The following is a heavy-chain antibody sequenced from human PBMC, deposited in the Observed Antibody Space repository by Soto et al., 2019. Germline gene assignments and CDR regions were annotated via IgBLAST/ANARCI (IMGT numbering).Heavy chain of an antibody. V-gene: IGHV4-59*01. CDR2: IYYSGST. J-gene: IGHJ6*03. CDR1: GGSISSYY. D-gene: IGHD3-16*02. Sequence: SETLSLTCTVSGGSISSYYWSWIRQPPGKGLEWIGYIYYSGSTNYNPSLKSRVTISVDTSKNQFSLKLSSVTAADTAVYYCARTVPSLGELSLGYYYYMDVWGKGTTVTVSS. CDR3: ARTVPSLGELSLGYYYYMDV.